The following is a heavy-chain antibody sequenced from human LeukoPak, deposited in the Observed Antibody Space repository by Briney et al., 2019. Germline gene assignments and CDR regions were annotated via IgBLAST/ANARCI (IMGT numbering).Heavy chain of an antibody. D-gene: IGHD3-10*01. CDR3: AKTLPVFYGSGSYYKNPIDY. Sequence: GGSLRLSCAASGFTFSTYWMHWVRQAPGKGLVWVSRINSDESIKTYADSVKGRFTISRDNAKNTLYLQMNSLRAEDTAVYYCAKTLPVFYGSGSYYKNPIDYWGQGTLVTVSS. J-gene: IGHJ4*02. CDR2: INSDESIK. V-gene: IGHV3-74*01. CDR1: GFTFSTYW.